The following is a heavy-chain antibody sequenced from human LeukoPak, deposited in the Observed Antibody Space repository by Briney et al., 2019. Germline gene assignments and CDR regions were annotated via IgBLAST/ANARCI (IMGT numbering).Heavy chain of an antibody. V-gene: IGHV6-1*01. CDR2: AYYTSKWIT. J-gene: IGHJ4*02. D-gene: IGHD6-19*01. CDR3: ARRAVAGPWFDY. Sequence: SQTLSLTCAISGDSVSSDTTAWNWIRQSPSRGLEWLGRAYYTSKWITNYAVSVRSRITINPDTSKNQFSLQLNSVTPEDTAVYYCARRAVAGPWFDYWGQGTLVTVSS. CDR1: GDSVSSDTTA.